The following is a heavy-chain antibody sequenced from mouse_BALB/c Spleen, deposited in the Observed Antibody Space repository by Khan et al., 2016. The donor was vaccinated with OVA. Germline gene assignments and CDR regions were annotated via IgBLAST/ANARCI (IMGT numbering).Heavy chain of an antibody. CDR2: INPSSGHT. J-gene: IGHJ2*01. V-gene: IGHV1-7*01. CDR1: GYTFSNYW. CDR3: ARDRIDY. Sequence: QIQLVQSGAELAKPWASVKMSCKASGYTFSNYWIHWVKQRLGQDMEWIGYINPSSGHTYYNQTFKDKATLTTDKSSSTAYMHMGSLTSEDSAVYYYARDRIDYWGQGTTLTVSS.